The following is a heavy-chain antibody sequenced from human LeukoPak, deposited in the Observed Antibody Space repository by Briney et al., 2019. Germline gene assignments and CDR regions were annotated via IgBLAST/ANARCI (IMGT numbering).Heavy chain of an antibody. V-gene: IGHV1-69*05. Sequence: KISCKGSGYSFTSYWIGWVRQAPGQGLEWMGGIIPIFGTANYAQKFQGRVTITTDESTSTAYMELSSLRSEDTAVYYCARDGGGSYRAPFDYWGQGTLVTVSS. D-gene: IGHD1-26*01. CDR3: ARDGGGSYRAPFDY. CDR1: GYSFTSYW. J-gene: IGHJ4*02. CDR2: IIPIFGTA.